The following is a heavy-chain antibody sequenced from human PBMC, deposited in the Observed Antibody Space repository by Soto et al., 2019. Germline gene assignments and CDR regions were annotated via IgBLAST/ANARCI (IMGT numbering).Heavy chain of an antibody. CDR2: ISGSGGST. CDR3: AKEKLPNLMVYAIFDY. Sequence: GGSLRLSCAASGFTFSSYAMSWVRQAPGKGLEWVSAISGSGGSTYYADSVKGRFTISRDNSKNTLYLQMNSLRAEDTAVYYCAKEKLPNLMVYAIFDYWGQGTLVTVSS. D-gene: IGHD2-8*01. CDR1: GFTFSSYA. V-gene: IGHV3-23*01. J-gene: IGHJ4*02.